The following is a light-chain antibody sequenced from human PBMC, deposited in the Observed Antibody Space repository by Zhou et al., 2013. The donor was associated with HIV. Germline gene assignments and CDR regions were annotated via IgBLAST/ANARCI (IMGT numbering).Light chain of an antibody. V-gene: IGKV1-12*01. CDR1: HDISTW. CDR3: QQANSFPLT. CDR2: AAY. J-gene: IGKJ4*01. Sequence: DIQMTQSPSSVSASVGDRVTITCRASHDISTWLGWYQQKPGKAPKLLISAAYSLQSGVPSRFSGSGSGTEFTLTISSLQPEDFAIYYCQQANSFPLTFGGGSKVEI.